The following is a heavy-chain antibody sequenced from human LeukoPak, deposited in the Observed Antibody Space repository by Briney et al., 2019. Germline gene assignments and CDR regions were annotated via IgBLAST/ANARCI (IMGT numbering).Heavy chain of an antibody. J-gene: IGHJ6*03. CDR2: MNPNSGNT. V-gene: IGHV1-8*01. CDR3: ARGYSSGWYESYYYYYYYMDV. D-gene: IGHD6-19*01. Sequence: GASVKVSCKASGYTFTSYDINWVRQATGQGLEWMGWMNPNSGNTGYAQKFQGRVTMTRNTSISTAYMELSSLRSEDTAVYYCARGYSSGWYESYYYYYYYMDVWGKGTTVTASS. CDR1: GYTFTSYD.